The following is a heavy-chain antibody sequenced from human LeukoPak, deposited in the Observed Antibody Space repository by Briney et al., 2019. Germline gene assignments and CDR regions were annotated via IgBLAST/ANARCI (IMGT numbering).Heavy chain of an antibody. CDR3: ARLRVSGSYLYYFAY. V-gene: IGHV4-4*09. J-gene: IGHJ4*02. Sequence: SETLSLTCTVSGGSISSYHWSWVRQPPGKGLEWIGYILTSGSTNYNPSLKSRLTTSVDTSKNQFTLKLSSVTAADTAVYYCARLRVSGSYLYYFAYCGQGTLVTVSS. CDR2: ILTSGST. CDR1: GGSISSYH. D-gene: IGHD1-26*01.